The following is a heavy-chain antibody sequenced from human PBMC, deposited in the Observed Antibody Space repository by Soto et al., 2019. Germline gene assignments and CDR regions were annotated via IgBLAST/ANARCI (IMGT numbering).Heavy chain of an antibody. D-gene: IGHD3-10*01. CDR3: ARADYYGSGSYYSDAYYYYMDV. J-gene: IGHJ6*03. CDR2: IYYSGST. CDR1: GGSISSYY. Sequence: QVQLQESGPGLVKPSETLSLTCTVSGGSISSYYWSWIRQPPGKGLEWIGYIYYSGSTNYNPSLTSRVTISVDTSKNQFSLKLSSVTAADTAVYYCARADYYGSGSYYSDAYYYYMDVWGKGTTVTVSS. V-gene: IGHV4-59*01.